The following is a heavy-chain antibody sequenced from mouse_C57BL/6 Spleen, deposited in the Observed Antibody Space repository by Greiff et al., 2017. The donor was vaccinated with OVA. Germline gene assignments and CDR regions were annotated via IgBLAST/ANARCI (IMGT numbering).Heavy chain of an antibody. Sequence: QVQLQQPGAELVRPGTSVKLSCKASGYTFTSYWMHWVKQRPGQGLEWIGVIDPSDSYTNYNQKFKGKATLTVDTSSSTAYMQLSSLTSEDSAVYYCARDYGSSPSFYWYFDVWGTGTTVTVSS. V-gene: IGHV1-59*01. J-gene: IGHJ1*03. CDR3: ARDYGSSPSFYWYFDV. CDR2: IDPSDSYT. D-gene: IGHD1-1*01. CDR1: GYTFTSYW.